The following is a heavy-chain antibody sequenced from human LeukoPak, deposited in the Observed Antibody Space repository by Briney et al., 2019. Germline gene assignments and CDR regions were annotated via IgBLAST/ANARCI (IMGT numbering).Heavy chain of an antibody. CDR2: ISGSGGRT. J-gene: IGHJ4*02. CDR3: AKSGYNRFDY. D-gene: IGHD5-24*01. Sequence: GGSLRLSCAASGFTFSSYAMSWVRQAPGKGLEWVSVISGSGGRTYYADSVKGRFTISRDNSKNTLYLQMNSLRAEDTAIYYCAKSGYNRFDYWGQGTLVTVSS. CDR1: GFTFSSYA. V-gene: IGHV3-23*01.